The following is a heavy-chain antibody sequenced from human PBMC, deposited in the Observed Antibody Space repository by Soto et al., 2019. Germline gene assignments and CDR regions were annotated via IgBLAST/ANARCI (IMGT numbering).Heavy chain of an antibody. Sequence: QVQLVESGGGLVKPGGSLRLSCAASGFTFSDYYMSWIRQAPGKGLEWISYISNGGGAISYAGSVKGRFTISRDNAKNSLSLQMNNLRAEDTAVYYCARRGSTVTFTYWGQGTLVTVFS. J-gene: IGHJ4*02. D-gene: IGHD4-17*01. CDR2: ISNGGGAI. CDR1: GFTFSDYY. CDR3: ARRGSTVTFTY. V-gene: IGHV3-11*01.